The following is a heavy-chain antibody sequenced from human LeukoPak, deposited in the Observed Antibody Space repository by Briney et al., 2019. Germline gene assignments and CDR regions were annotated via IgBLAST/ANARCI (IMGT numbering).Heavy chain of an antibody. CDR1: GYTFTSYD. D-gene: IGHD4-23*01. CDR2: MNPNSGNT. V-gene: IGHV1-8*03. Sequence: GASVKVSCEASGYTFTSYDINWVRQATGQGLEWMGWMNPNSGNTGYAQKFQGRVTITRNNAISTAYMELSSLRSEDTAIYYCARPASDNGGFDFWGQGAQVTVSS. CDR3: ARPASDNGGFDF. J-gene: IGHJ4*02.